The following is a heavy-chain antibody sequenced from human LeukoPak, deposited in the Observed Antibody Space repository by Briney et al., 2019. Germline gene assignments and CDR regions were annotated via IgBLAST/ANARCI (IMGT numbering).Heavy chain of an antibody. J-gene: IGHJ6*02. CDR2: ISGSGGRT. D-gene: IGHD6-19*01. V-gene: IGHV3-23*01. CDR1: GFTFSSYA. Sequence: GGSLRLSCAASGFTFSSYAMTWVRQGPGKGLEWGSAISGSGGRTYYADSVKGRFTISRDNSKNTLYLQMNSLRAEDTAVYYCAKGAVAGNYYYYGMNVWGQGTTVTVSS. CDR3: AKGAVAGNYYYYGMNV.